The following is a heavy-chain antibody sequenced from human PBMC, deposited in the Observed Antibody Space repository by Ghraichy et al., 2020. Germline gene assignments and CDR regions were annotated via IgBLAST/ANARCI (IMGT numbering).Heavy chain of an antibody. Sequence: GSLTLTCSVSGDSMNNYYWSWIRQPPGKGLEWIGYIYDFGRAYYDLSLKSRAIISIDRPKNQFSLNLSSVTAADTAVYYCARDYSGSHYTLWGQGILVTVSS. D-gene: IGHD3-10*01. CDR2: IYDFGRA. CDR3: ARDYSGSHYTL. J-gene: IGHJ4*02. V-gene: IGHV4-59*12. CDR1: GDSMNNYY.